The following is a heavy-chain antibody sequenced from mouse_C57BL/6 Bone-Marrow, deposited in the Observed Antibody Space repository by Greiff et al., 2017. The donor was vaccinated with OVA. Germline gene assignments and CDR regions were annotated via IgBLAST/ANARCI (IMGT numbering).Heavy chain of an antibody. CDR2: IYPGSGST. V-gene: IGHV1-55*01. CDR3: ARSTYDYIYWYFDV. CDR1: GYTFTSYW. Sequence: QVQLQQPGAELVKPGASVKMSCKASGYTFTSYWITWVKQRPGQGLEWIGDIYPGSGSTNYNEKFKSKATLTVDTSSSTAYMQLSSLTSEDSAVYYCARSTYDYIYWYFDVWGTGTTVTVSS. J-gene: IGHJ1*03. D-gene: IGHD2-4*01.